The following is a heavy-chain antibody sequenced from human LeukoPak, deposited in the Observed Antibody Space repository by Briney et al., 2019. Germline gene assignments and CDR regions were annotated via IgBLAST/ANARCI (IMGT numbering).Heavy chain of an antibody. CDR2: IYYSGST. CDR1: GGSISSYY. D-gene: IGHD1-1*01. V-gene: IGHV4-59*12. J-gene: IGHJ4*02. CDR3: ARAWND. Sequence: SETLSLTCTVSGGSISSYYWSWIRQPPGKGLEWIGYIYYSGSTNYNPSLKSRVTISVDTSKNQFSLKLSSVAAADTGVYYCARAWNDWGQGALVTVSS.